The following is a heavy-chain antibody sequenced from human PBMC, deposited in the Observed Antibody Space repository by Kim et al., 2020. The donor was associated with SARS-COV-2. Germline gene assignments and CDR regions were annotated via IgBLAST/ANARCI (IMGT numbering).Heavy chain of an antibody. CDR1: GYTFTSYY. Sequence: ASVKVSCKASGYTFTSYYMHWVRQAPGQGLEWMGIINPSGGSTSYAQKFHGRVTMTRDTSTSTVYMELSSLRSEDTAVYYCARDQQLLWFGEFSLGMDVWGQGTTVTVSS. CDR3: ARDQQLLWFGEFSLGMDV. J-gene: IGHJ6*02. V-gene: IGHV1-46*01. CDR2: INPSGGST. D-gene: IGHD3-10*01.